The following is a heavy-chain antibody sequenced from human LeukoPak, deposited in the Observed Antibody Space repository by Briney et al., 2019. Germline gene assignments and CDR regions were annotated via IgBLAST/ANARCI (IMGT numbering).Heavy chain of an antibody. CDR1: GFTFSSYA. CDR3: ARGNIAVAVPSKPDY. CDR2: ISYDGSNK. J-gene: IGHJ4*02. Sequence: SGGSLRLSCAASGFTFSSYATHWVRQAPGKGLEWVAVISYDGSNKYYADSVKGRLTISRDNSKNTLYLQMNSLRAEDTAVYYCARGNIAVAVPSKPDYWGQGTLVTVSS. D-gene: IGHD6-19*01. V-gene: IGHV3-30-3*01.